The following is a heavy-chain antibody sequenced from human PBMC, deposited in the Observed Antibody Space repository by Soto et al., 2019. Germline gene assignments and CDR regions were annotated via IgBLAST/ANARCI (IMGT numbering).Heavy chain of an antibody. V-gene: IGHV3-23*01. CDR3: AKDKRPDGLWDSDY. J-gene: IGHJ4*02. D-gene: IGHD3-16*01. CDR1: GFPFSAYT. Sequence: EVHLLESGGCLVQPGGSLRLSCAASGFPFSAYTMTWFRQSPAKGLEWISSIVGSSDTRYADSVRGRFTISRNNAANSLFLQMNGLRAEHTAIYYCAKDKRPDGLWDSDYWGQGTLVTVSS. CDR2: IVGSSDT.